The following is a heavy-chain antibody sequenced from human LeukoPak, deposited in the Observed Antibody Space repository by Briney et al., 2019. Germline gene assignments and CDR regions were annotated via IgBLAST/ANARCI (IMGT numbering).Heavy chain of an antibody. J-gene: IGHJ4*02. V-gene: IGHV4-38-2*01. CDR1: GYSISSGYY. CDR2: IYHSGST. CDR3: ARLYGDYFDY. Sequence: PSETLSLTCADSGYSISSGYYWGWIRQPPGKWMEWIGSIYHSGSTYYNPSLKSRVTISVDTSKNQFSLKLSSVTAAGTAVYYCARLYGDYFDYWGQGTLVTVSS. D-gene: IGHD4-17*01.